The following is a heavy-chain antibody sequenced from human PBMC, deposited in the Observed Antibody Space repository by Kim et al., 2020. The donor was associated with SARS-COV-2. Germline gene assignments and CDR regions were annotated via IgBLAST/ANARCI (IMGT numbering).Heavy chain of an antibody. CDR2: IIPILGIA. J-gene: IGHJ5*02. CDR3: ARVSGSLQSSYWFDP. D-gene: IGHD5-12*01. V-gene: IGHV1-69*04. Sequence: SVKVSCKASGGTFSSYAISWVRQAPGQGLEWMGRIIPILGIANYAQKFQGRVTITADKSTSTAYMELSSLRSEDTAVYYCARVSGSLQSSYWFDPGGQGTLVTVSS. CDR1: GGTFSSYA.